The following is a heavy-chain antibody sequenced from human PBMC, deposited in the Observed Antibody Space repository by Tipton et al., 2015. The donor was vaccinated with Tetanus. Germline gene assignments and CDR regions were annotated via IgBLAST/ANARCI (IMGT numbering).Heavy chain of an antibody. D-gene: IGHD3-3*02. J-gene: IGHJ5*02. CDR3: ARVQLSSSFLKYNWLDP. Sequence: LSLTCAVSGASISPYYWSWIRQPPGKGLEWIGSIHDSGTTNYNPSLKSRLTMSVDTSNNLFSLKLTSVTAADTAVYYCARVQLSSSFLKYNWLDPWGQGTLVTVAS. CDR2: IHDSGTT. V-gene: IGHV4-59*01. CDR1: GASISPYY.